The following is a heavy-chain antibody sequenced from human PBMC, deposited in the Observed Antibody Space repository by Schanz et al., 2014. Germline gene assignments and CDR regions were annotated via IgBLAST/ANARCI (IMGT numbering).Heavy chain of an antibody. CDR1: GGTFSTYP. CDR2: IIPVLAIA. V-gene: IGHV1-69*02. Sequence: QVQLVQSGAEVKKPGSSMKVSCKASGGTFSTYPINWLRQAPGQGLEWMGRIIPVLAIADYAQKFQGRVTVTRDTSRSTVYMELSSLRSEDTAVHYCARGRGFYDYWGQGTLVTVSS. J-gene: IGHJ4*02. D-gene: IGHD3-10*01. CDR3: ARGRGFYDY.